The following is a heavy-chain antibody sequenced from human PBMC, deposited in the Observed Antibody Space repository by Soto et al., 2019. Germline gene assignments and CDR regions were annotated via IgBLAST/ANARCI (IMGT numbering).Heavy chain of an antibody. CDR2: TSGSDGTT. CDR3: AGDSSHDSSVAGDY. Sequence: EVQLMESGGGLVQPGGSLRLSCAASGFTFTNYAMTWVRQAPGKGLEWVSGTSGSDGTTYYADSVKGRFTISRDNSRNTLYLQMNSLSAEDSALYYCAGDSSHDSSVAGDYWGQGTLVTVSS. J-gene: IGHJ4*02. V-gene: IGHV3-23*01. D-gene: IGHD3-22*01. CDR1: GFTFTNYA.